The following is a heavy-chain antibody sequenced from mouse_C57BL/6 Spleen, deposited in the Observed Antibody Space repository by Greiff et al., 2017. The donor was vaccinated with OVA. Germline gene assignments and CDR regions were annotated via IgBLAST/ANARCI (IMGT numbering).Heavy chain of an antibody. V-gene: IGHV1-7*01. CDR3: ARRENWNYYAMDY. CDR2: INPSSGYT. J-gene: IGHJ4*01. Sequence: QVHVKQSGAELAKPGASVKLSCKASGYTFTSYWMHWVKQRPGQGLEWIGYINPSSGYTKYNQKFKDKATLTADKSSSTAYMQLSSLTYEDSAVYYCARRENWNYYAMDYWGQGTSVTVSS. CDR1: GYTFTSYW.